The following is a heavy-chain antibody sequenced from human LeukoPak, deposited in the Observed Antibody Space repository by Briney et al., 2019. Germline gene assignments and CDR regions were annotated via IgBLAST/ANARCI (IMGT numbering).Heavy chain of an antibody. V-gene: IGHV1-8*01. CDR2: LSPDDGFT. Sequence: ASVKVSCKTSADTLSGDDVHWVRQAPGQGLEWLGWLSPDDGFTGYAQDFQGRLTMTTDTTINTVFMELSGLKSEDTAVYYCATESVISISGVVFHYFDSWGQGTQVTVSS. D-gene: IGHD3-3*01. J-gene: IGHJ5*01. CDR3: ATESVISISGVVFHYFDS. CDR1: ADTLSGDD.